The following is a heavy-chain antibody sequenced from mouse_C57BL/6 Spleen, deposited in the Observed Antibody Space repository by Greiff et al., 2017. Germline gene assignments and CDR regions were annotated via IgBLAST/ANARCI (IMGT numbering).Heavy chain of an antibody. D-gene: IGHD1-1*01. J-gene: IGHJ2*01. Sequence: QVQLQQPGAELVKPGASVKLSCKASGYTFTSYWMQWVKQRPGQGLEWIGEIDPSDSYTNYNQKFKGKATLTVDTSSSTAYMQLSSLTSEDSAVYYCARGGYYGSSWNYWGQGTTITVSS. CDR3: ARGGYYGSSWNY. CDR2: IDPSDSYT. V-gene: IGHV1-50*01. CDR1: GYTFTSYW.